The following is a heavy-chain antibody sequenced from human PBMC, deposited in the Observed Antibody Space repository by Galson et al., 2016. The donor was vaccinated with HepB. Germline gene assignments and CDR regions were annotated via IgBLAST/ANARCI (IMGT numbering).Heavy chain of an antibody. CDR2: IYYSGTT. D-gene: IGHD1-7*01. Sequence: TLSLTCTVSGGSISSSGYYWSWIRQHPGKGLEWIGYIYYSGTTYYNPSLKSRLTISVDTSYDQFSLKLSSVTAADTALYYCARAVEAGTEFFWFDPWGQGTLVTVSS. CDR3: ARAVEAGTEFFWFDP. CDR1: GGSISSSGYY. V-gene: IGHV4-31*03. J-gene: IGHJ5*02.